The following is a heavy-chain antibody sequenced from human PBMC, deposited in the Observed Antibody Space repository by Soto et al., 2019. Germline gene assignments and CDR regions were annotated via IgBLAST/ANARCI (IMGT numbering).Heavy chain of an antibody. CDR1: GYTFTSYG. V-gene: IGHV1-18*04. Sequence: ASVKVSCKASGYTFTSYGISWVRQAPGQGLEWMGWISAYNGNTNYAQKLQGRVTMTTDTSTSTAYMELRSLRSEDTAVYYCARGGSYPYYYYYGMDVWGQGTTVTVSS. D-gene: IGHD1-26*01. CDR3: ARGGSYPYYYYYGMDV. CDR2: ISAYNGNT. J-gene: IGHJ6*02.